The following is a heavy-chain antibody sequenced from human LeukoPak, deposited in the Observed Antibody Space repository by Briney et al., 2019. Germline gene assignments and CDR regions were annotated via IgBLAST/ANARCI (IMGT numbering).Heavy chain of an antibody. V-gene: IGHV1-69*05. CDR3: ARGEVVAATPKWFDP. CDR1: GGTFSSYA. D-gene: IGHD2-15*01. CDR2: IIPIFGTA. Sequence: ASVKVSCKASGGTFSSYAISWVRQAPGQGLEWMGGIIPIFGTANYAQKFQGRVTITTDESTSTAYMELSSLRSEDTAVYYCARGEVVAATPKWFDPWGQGTLVTVSS. J-gene: IGHJ5*02.